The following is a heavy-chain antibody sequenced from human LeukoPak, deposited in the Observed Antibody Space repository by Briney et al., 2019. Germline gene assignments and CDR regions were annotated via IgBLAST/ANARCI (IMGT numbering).Heavy chain of an antibody. CDR3: ARVPVANYYDSVRLALYAFDI. J-gene: IGHJ3*02. D-gene: IGHD3-22*01. CDR2: IYYSGST. Sequence: SETLSLTCTVSGGSISSYYWSWIRQPPGKGLEWIGSIYYSGSTYYNPSLKSRVTISVDTSKNQFSLKLSSVTAADTAVYYCARVPVANYYDSVRLALYAFDIWGQGTMITVSS. V-gene: IGHV4-59*05. CDR1: GGSISSYY.